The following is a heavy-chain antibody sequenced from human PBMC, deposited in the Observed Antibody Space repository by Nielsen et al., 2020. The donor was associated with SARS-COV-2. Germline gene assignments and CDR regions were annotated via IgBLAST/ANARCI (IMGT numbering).Heavy chain of an antibody. Sequence: GGSLRLSCTASGFTFSTYGMHWVRQAPGKGLEWVAVIWYDGSNKYYADSVKGRFTISRDNPKNTLYLQMNSLGSDDTAVYYCARRRAGSWIDPWGQGTLVTVSS. V-gene: IGHV3-33*01. CDR3: ARRRAGSWIDP. J-gene: IGHJ5*02. CDR2: IWYDGSNK. D-gene: IGHD1-26*01. CDR1: GFTFSTYG.